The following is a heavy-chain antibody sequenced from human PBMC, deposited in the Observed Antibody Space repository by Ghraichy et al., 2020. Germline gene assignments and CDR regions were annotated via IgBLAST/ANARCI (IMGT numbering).Heavy chain of an antibody. CDR3: TREVYGAFGD. J-gene: IGHJ1*01. Sequence: GGSLRLSCAAPGFTFSHYWMSWVRQVPGEGLEWVASIKPDGSEQSYVDSVKGRFTISRDNAQNSLYLQSNSLRADDTGIYYCTREVYGAFGDWGQGTLLTVPS. CDR1: GFTFSHYW. V-gene: IGHV3-7*03. D-gene: IGHD3-16*01. CDR2: IKPDGSEQ.